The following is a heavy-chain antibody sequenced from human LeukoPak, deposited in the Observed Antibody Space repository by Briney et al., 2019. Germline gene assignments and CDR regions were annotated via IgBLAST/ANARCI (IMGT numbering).Heavy chain of an antibody. J-gene: IGHJ4*02. CDR3: AKGPAAARAYHLDY. CDR1: GFTFSSYA. V-gene: IGHV3-23*01. CDR2: ISGSGGST. Sequence: PGGSLRLSCAASGFTFSSYAMSWVRQAPGKGLEWVSAISGSGGSTYYADSVKGRFTISRDNSKSTLYLQMNSMRAEDTAVYYCAKGPAAARAYHLDYWGQGTLVTVSS. D-gene: IGHD6-13*01.